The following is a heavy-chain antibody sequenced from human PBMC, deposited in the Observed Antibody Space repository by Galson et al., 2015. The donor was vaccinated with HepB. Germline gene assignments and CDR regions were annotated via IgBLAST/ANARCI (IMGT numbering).Heavy chain of an antibody. J-gene: IGHJ6*02. Sequence: SLRLSCAASGFTFSSYGMHWVRQAPGKGLEWVAVISYDGSNKYYADSVKGRFTISRDNSKNTLYLQMNSLRAEDTAVYHCAKVVYRGYYSYYYGMDVRGQGTTVTISS. CDR3: AKVVYRGYYSYYYGMDV. D-gene: IGHD4-23*01. V-gene: IGHV3-30*18. CDR1: GFTFSSYG. CDR2: ISYDGSNK.